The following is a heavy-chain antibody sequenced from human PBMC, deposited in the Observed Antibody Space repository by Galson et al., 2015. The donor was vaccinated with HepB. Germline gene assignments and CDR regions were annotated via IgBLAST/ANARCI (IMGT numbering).Heavy chain of an antibody. Sequence: SLRLSCAVSGFTFSSSALHWFRQAPGKGLEWVTLISYDGSNEYYAGSVKGRFTISRDNSRNTLSLQMNSLRAEDTAVYYCATDYSNSSGMDVWGKGTTVIVSS. D-gene: IGHD4-11*01. CDR2: ISYDGSNE. V-gene: IGHV3-30-3*01. J-gene: IGHJ6*04. CDR1: GFTFSSSA. CDR3: ATDYSNSSGMDV.